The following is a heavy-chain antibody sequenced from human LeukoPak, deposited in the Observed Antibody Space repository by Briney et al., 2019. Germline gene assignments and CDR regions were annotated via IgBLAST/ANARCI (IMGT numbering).Heavy chain of an antibody. CDR3: ARITIFGVVIIPFDY. D-gene: IGHD3-3*01. V-gene: IGHV4-39*01. J-gene: IGHJ4*02. CDR2: IYYSGST. Sequence: PSETLSLTCTVSGGSISSSSYYWGWGRQPPGRGEERVGSIYYSGSTYYTPSLKSRVTISVDTSKNQFSLKLSSVTAADTAVYYCARITIFGVVIIPFDYWGQGTLVTVSS. CDR1: GGSISSSSYY.